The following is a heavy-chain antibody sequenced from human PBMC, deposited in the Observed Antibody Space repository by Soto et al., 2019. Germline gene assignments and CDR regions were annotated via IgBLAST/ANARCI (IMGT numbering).Heavy chain of an antibody. CDR2: IIPLFGTT. J-gene: IGHJ6*02. D-gene: IGHD5-18*01. CDR1: GGAFSGYA. CDR3: AREVDTPMARPYYHYYAMDV. Sequence: SVKVSCKVSGGAFSGYAISWVRQAPGQGLEWMGGIIPLFGTTNTAQKFQDRVTITADDSTSTAYMELSSLRSEDTAVYYCAREVDTPMARPYYHYYAMDVWGQGTTVTVSS. V-gene: IGHV1-69*13.